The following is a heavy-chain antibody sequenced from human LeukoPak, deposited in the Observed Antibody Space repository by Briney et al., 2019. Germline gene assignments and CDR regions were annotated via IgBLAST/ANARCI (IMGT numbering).Heavy chain of an antibody. CDR2: IKSKTDGGTT. CDR3: TTDGYSGSYYGNAFDI. J-gene: IGHJ3*02. V-gene: IGHV3-15*01. Sequence: GGSLRLSCAASGFTFSNAWMSWVRQAPGKGLEWFGRIKSKTDGGTTDYAAPVKGRFTISRDDSKNTLYLQMNSLKTEDTAVYYCTTDGYSGSYYGNAFDIWGQGTMVTVSS. CDR1: GFTFSNAW. D-gene: IGHD1-26*01.